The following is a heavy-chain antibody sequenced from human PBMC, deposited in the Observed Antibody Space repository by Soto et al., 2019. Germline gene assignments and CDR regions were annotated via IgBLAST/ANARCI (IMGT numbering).Heavy chain of an antibody. D-gene: IGHD1-20*01. CDR3: ARLNYYFHH. CDR2: IYHAGNT. J-gene: IGHJ4*02. V-gene: IGHV4-59*08. CDR1: GESITAYY. Sequence: QVELQESGPGLVKPSETLSLSCSVSGESITAYYWSWIRQPPGKGLEWIGYIYHAGNTNYNPSLRGRVTMSVDTSTNRFSLNLKSVPAADTAIYYCARLNYYFHHWGQGALVTVSS.